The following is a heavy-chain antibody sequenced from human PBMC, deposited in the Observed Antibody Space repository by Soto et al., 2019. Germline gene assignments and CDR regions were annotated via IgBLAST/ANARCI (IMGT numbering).Heavy chain of an antibody. V-gene: IGHV3-9*01. Sequence: GGSLRLSCAASGFTFDDYAMHWVRQAPGKGLEWVSGISWNSGSIGYADSVKGRFTISRDNAKNSLYLQMNSLRAEDTALYYCAKGGHYDFWSGRTFDYWGQGTLVTVSS. CDR1: GFTFDDYA. D-gene: IGHD3-3*01. CDR2: ISWNSGSI. J-gene: IGHJ4*02. CDR3: AKGGHYDFWSGRTFDY.